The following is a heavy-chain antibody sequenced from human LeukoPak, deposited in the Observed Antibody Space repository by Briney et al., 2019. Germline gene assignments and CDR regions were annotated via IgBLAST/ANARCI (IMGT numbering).Heavy chain of an antibody. Sequence: PSETLSLTCTVSGGSIGTYSWSWIRQPPGKGLEWIAYISDIGSINYNPSLKSRVTISLDTSKNQFSLKLSSVTAADTAVYYCAGHHPRNTVDFWGQGTLVTVSS. CDR3: AGHHPRNTVDF. J-gene: IGHJ4*02. V-gene: IGHV4-59*08. CDR1: GGSIGTYS. D-gene: IGHD2/OR15-2a*01. CDR2: ISDIGSI.